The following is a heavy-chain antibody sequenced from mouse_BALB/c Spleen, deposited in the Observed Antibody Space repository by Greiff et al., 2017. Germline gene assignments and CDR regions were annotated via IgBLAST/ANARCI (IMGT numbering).Heavy chain of an antibody. Sequence: VQLLESGPGLVAPSQSLSITCTVSGFSLTSYGVHWVRQTPGKGLEWLGVICAGGSTNYNSALMSRLSISKDNTKSQVFLKMNSLQTDDTAMYYCARAGITTVVAHFDYWGQGTTLTVSA. CDR3: ARAGITTVVAHFDY. D-gene: IGHD1-1*01. CDR1: GFSLTSYG. CDR2: ICAGGST. J-gene: IGHJ2*01. V-gene: IGHV2-9*02.